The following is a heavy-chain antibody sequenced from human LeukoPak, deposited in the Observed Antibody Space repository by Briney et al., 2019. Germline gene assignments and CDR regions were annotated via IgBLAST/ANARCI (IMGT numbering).Heavy chain of an antibody. J-gene: IGHJ5*02. CDR3: AKGSSGYFADL. V-gene: IGHV3-23*01. Sequence: PGGSLRLSCAASGFTFSNYWMTWVRQAPGKGLEWVAAISNDGGGTMYAAFVEGRFTISRDNSKNTLFLQMNSLRAEDTALYYCAKGSSGYFADLWGQGTLVTVSS. D-gene: IGHD3-22*01. CDR2: ISNDGGGT. CDR1: GFTFSNYW.